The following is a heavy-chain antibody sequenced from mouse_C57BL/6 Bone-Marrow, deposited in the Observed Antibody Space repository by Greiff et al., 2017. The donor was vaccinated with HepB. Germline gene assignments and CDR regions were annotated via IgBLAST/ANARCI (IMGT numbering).Heavy chain of an antibody. Sequence: EVQLQQSGPELVKPGASVKISCKASGYSFTGYYMNWVKQSPEKSLEWIGEINPSTGGTTYNQKFKAKATLTVDKSSSTAYMQLKSLTSEDSAVYYCARGRTGRDWGQGTTLTVSS. CDR1: GYSFTGYY. J-gene: IGHJ2*01. CDR2: INPSTGGT. V-gene: IGHV1-42*01. CDR3: ARGRTGRD. D-gene: IGHD4-1*01.